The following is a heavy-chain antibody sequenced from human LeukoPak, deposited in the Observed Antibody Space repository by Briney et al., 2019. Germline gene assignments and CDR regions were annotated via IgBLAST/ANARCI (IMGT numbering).Heavy chain of an antibody. D-gene: IGHD1-26*01. Sequence: SETLSLTCTVPGGSISSSYYYWDWISQPPGEGLEWIGSIYYSGSTYYHPSLKSRVTISVDTSKSQSSLKLNSVTAADTAMYYCARGRPDSGQGTWGQGTLVTVSS. CDR1: GGSISSSYYY. CDR2: IYYSGST. CDR3: ARGRPDSGQGT. V-gene: IGHV4-39*01. J-gene: IGHJ5*02.